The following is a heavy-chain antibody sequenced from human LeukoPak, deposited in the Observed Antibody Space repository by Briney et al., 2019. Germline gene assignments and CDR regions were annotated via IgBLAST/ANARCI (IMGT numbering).Heavy chain of an antibody. CDR1: GYTFTGYY. CDR3: ARARIPLDWFDP. J-gene: IGHJ5*02. CDR2: INPNSGST. Sequence: GASVKVSCKASGYTFTGYYMHWVRQAPGQGLEWMGWINPNSGSTNYAHNFQGRVTMTRDTSISTAYMELSRLRSDDTAVYYCARARIPLDWFDPWGQGTLVTVSS. V-gene: IGHV1-2*02.